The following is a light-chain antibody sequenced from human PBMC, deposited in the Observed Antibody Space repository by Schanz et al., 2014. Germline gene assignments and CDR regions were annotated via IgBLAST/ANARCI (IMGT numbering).Light chain of an antibody. CDR3: SSSTSSSTLRV. Sequence: QSALTQPASVSGSPGQSITISCTGTSSDVGAYNYVSWYQQHPGKAPKLMIYEVSQWPSGVSNRFSGSKSGNTASLTISGIQVEDEADYYCSSSTSSSTLRVFGTGTKLTVL. V-gene: IGLV2-14*01. CDR1: SSDVGAYNY. J-gene: IGLJ1*01. CDR2: EVS.